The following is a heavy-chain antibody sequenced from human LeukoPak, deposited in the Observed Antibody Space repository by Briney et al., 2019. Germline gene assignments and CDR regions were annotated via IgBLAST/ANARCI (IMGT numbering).Heavy chain of an antibody. CDR2: INHSGST. Sequence: SETLSLTCGVYGGSFSDRFWSWLRQPPGKGLEWIGEINHSGSTNTNPSLKSRVTTSVDTAKNQFSLNLSSVTAADTAVYYCARGLTMGHFGGQGTLATVSS. CDR3: ARGLTMGHF. CDR1: GGSFSDRF. V-gene: IGHV4-34*01. J-gene: IGHJ4*02. D-gene: IGHD4/OR15-4a*01.